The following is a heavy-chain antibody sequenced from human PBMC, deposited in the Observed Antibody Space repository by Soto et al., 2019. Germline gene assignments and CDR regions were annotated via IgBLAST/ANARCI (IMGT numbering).Heavy chain of an antibody. CDR3: ASGEASSMNLVPYYFDP. Sequence: SETLSLTCTVSGGPMRNYFWTWLLQRPGKGLAWVGYIHYSGATSFFPSYNPSLRGRVTISEDTSKNPFSLKLLSVTTADTAVYFCASGEASSMNLVPYYFDPWGQGTLVTVSS. D-gene: IGHD6-13*01. CDR2: IHYSGATSFFP. J-gene: IGHJ4*02. V-gene: IGHV4-59*01. CDR1: GGPMRNYF.